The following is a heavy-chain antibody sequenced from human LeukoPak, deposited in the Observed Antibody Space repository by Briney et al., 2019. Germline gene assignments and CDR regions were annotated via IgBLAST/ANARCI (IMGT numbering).Heavy chain of an antibody. Sequence: SQTLSLTCTVFARTISSYYWSCIRQPPGKGLVRIGYIYYSGSTNYIPSLKSRVSISVDTSKSQFSLKLSSVTAADTAVYYCAREADDILTGYYHYWYFDLWGRGTLVTVSS. V-gene: IGHV4-59*01. J-gene: IGHJ2*01. CDR2: IYYSGST. CDR3: AREADDILTGYYHYWYFDL. D-gene: IGHD3-9*01. CDR1: ARTISSYY.